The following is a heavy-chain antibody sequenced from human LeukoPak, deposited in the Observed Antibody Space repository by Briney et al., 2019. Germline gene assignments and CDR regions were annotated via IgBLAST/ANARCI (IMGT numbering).Heavy chain of an antibody. CDR2: IYYSGST. Sequence: PSETLPLTCTVSGGSISSYYWSWIRQPPGKGLEWIGYIYYSGSTNYNPSLKSRVTISVDTSKNQFSLKLSSVTAADTAVYYCARALYCSSTSCNVPDYYYYYMDVWGKGTTVTVSS. CDR1: GGSISSYY. D-gene: IGHD2-2*01. CDR3: ARALYCSSTSCNVPDYYYYYMDV. J-gene: IGHJ6*03. V-gene: IGHV4-59*01.